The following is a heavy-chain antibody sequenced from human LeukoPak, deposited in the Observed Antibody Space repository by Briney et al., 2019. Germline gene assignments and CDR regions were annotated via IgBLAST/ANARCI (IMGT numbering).Heavy chain of an antibody. D-gene: IGHD4-23*01. CDR3: AESKMTTVATFDY. V-gene: IGHV4-61*02. CDR1: GGSISSGSYY. CDR2: VYSSGII. Sequence: SETLSLTCTVSGGSISSGSYYWSWIRQPAGKGLEWIGRVYSSGIINYNPSLKSRVTISVDTSKTQFSLKLNSVTAADTAVYYCAESKMTTVATFDYWGQGASVTVSS. J-gene: IGHJ4*02.